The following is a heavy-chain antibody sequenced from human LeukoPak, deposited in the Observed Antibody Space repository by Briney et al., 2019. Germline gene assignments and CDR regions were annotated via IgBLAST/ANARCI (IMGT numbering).Heavy chain of an antibody. J-gene: IGHJ6*03. D-gene: IGHD1-1*01. CDR1: GFTFSSFD. V-gene: IGHV3-13*01. Sequence: GGSLRLSCAASGFTFSSFDMHWVRQPTGQGLEWVSTIGTASDTYYPGSVEGRFTLSRDNAKNSLYLQMNSLTAGDTAVYYCARGPPRGKYYYMDVWRKGTTATVSS. CDR3: ARGPPRGKYYYMDV. CDR2: IGTASDT.